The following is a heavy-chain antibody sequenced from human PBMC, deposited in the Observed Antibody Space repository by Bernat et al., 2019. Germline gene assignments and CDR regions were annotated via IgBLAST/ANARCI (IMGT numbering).Heavy chain of an antibody. CDR2: ISSSSSYI. Sequence: EVQLVESGGGLVKPGGSLRLSCAASGFTFSSYDMSWVRQAPGKGLEWVSSISSSSSYIYYADSVKGRFTISRDNGKNSLDLQMNSLRAEDTAVYYCARDRVRGYSHFFDCWGQGTLVTVSS. J-gene: IGHJ4*02. V-gene: IGHV3-21*01. D-gene: IGHD3-22*01. CDR3: ARDRVRGYSHFFDC. CDR1: GFTFSSYD.